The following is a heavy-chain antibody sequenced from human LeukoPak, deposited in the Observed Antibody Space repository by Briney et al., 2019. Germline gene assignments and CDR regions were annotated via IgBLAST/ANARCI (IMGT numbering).Heavy chain of an antibody. CDR2: ITGSGGAT. CDR1: GFTFTNYA. J-gene: IGHJ5*02. D-gene: IGHD6-13*01. V-gene: IGHV3-23*01. CDR3: AKDRGIAAAGTRFDP. Sequence: GGSLRLSCAASGFTFTNYAMSWVRQAPGKGLEWVSGITGSGGATFYADSVKGRFDISRDNSKNTLYLQMNSLRAEDAAVYYCAKDRGIAAAGTRFDPWGQGTLVTVSS.